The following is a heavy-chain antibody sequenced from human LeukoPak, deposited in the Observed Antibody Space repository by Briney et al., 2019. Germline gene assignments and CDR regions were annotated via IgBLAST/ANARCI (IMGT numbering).Heavy chain of an antibody. Sequence: SETLSLTCTVSGGSISSSSYYWGGSRQPPGKGLGWIVSIYYSGSTYYNPSLKSRVTISVDTSKNQFSLKLSSVTAADTAVYYCARSRVRGVIKPELTNLFDYWGQGTLVTVSS. CDR1: GGSISSSSYY. CDR3: ARSRVRGVIKPELTNLFDY. D-gene: IGHD3-10*01. V-gene: IGHV4-39*07. CDR2: IYYSGST. J-gene: IGHJ4*02.